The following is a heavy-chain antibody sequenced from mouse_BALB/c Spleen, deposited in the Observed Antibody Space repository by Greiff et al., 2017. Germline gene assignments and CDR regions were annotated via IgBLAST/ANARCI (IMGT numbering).Heavy chain of an antibody. CDR3: AREGPYYYGSSYSYAMDY. Sequence: QVQLQQSGAELVRPGVSVKISCKGSGYTFTDYAMHWVKQSHAKSLEWIGVISTYYGDASYNQKFKGKATMTVDKSSSTAYMELARLTSEDSAIYYCAREGPYYYGSSYSYAMDYWGQGTSVTVSS. D-gene: IGHD1-1*01. J-gene: IGHJ4*01. V-gene: IGHV1S137*01. CDR1: GYTFTDYA. CDR2: ISTYYGDA.